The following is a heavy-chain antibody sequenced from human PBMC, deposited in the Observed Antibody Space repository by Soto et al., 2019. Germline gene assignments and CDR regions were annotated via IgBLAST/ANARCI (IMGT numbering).Heavy chain of an antibody. D-gene: IGHD5-12*01. J-gene: IGHJ4*02. V-gene: IGHV3-21*01. CDR1: GFTFSSYN. Sequence: EVQLVESGGALVKPGGSLSLSCAASGFTFSSYNMNWVRQAPGKGLEWLSSISSSSTYIYYAHSVKGRFTISRDNARNSLYLQMNILRAEDTAVYYCARGWLRDPGMHWGQGTLVTVSS. CDR3: ARGWLRDPGMH. CDR2: ISSSSTYI.